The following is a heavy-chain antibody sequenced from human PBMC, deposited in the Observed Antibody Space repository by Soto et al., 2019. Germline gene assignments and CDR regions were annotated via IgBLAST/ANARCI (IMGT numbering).Heavy chain of an antibody. CDR1: GGSISSGGYS. Sequence: PSETLSLTCAVSGGSISSGGYSWGWIRQPPGKGLEWIGSIYYSGSTYYNPSLKSRVTISVDTSKNQFSLKLSSVTATDTAVYNCAKHTSSSHGEVDFWGQGTLVTVSS. V-gene: IGHV4-39*01. D-gene: IGHD6-6*01. CDR3: AKHTSSSHGEVDF. CDR2: IYYSGST. J-gene: IGHJ4*02.